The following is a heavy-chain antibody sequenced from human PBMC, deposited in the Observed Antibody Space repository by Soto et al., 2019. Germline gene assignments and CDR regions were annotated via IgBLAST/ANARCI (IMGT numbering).Heavy chain of an antibody. V-gene: IGHV1-69*13. J-gene: IGHJ4*02. Sequence: SVKVSFKASGGPFSSYAISLVRQAPGQGLEWMGGIIPIFGTANFAQKFQGRVTITADESTSTAYMELSSLRSEDTAVYYCARETGYSAVAGYYFDYWGQGTLVTVSS. CDR1: GGPFSSYA. CDR3: ARETGYSAVAGYYFDY. CDR2: IIPIFGTA. D-gene: IGHD6-19*01.